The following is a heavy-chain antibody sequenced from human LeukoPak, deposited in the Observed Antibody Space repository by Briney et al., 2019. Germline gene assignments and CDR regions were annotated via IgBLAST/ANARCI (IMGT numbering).Heavy chain of an antibody. CDR3: ARVSGTIQWFDP. J-gene: IGHJ5*02. CDR1: GFVFTGYY. CDR2: INPNSGAT. D-gene: IGHD3-3*01. Sequence: GASVKVSCKASGFVFTGYYIHWVRQAPGQGLEWMGWINPNSGATNYAQQFQGRVTMTRGTYMDMVHMELSRLTSDDTAVFYCARVSGTIQWFDPWGQGTLVTVSS. V-gene: IGHV1-2*02.